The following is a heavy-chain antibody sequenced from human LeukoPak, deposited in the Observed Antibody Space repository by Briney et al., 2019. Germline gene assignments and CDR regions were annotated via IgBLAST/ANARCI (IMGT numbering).Heavy chain of an antibody. CDR1: SGSFSGYY. CDR3: ARVQYYYDSSGYQDWSFDL. V-gene: IGHV4-34*01. CDR2: INHRGST. J-gene: IGHJ2*01. Sequence: TSETLSLTCAVYSGSFSGYYWSWIRQPPGKGLEWIGEINHRGSTNYNPSLKSRVTMSVDTSKNQFSLKLSSVTAADTAVYYCARVQYYYDSSGYQDWSFDLWGRGTPVTVSS. D-gene: IGHD3-22*01.